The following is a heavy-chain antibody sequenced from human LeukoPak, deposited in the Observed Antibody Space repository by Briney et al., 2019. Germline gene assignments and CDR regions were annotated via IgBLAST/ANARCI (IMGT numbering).Heavy chain of an antibody. V-gene: IGHV1-24*01. D-gene: IGHD6-13*01. J-gene: IGHJ5*02. CDR1: GYTLTELS. CDR3: ATAGGSSSWYGWFDP. CDR2: FDPEDGET. Sequence: ASVKVSCKVSGYTLTELSMHWVRQAHGKGLEWMGGFDPEDGETIYAQKFQGRVTMTEDTSTDTAYMELSSLRSEDTAVYYCATAGGSSSWYGWFDPWGQGTLVTVSS.